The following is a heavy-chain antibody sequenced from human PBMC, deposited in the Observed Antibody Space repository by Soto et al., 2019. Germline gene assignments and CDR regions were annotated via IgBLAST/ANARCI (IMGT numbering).Heavy chain of an antibody. D-gene: IGHD6-19*01. CDR3: AKEEQWLVLGGMDV. V-gene: IGHV3-23*01. Sequence: VSLRLSCAASGFTFSSYAMSWVRQAPGKGLEWVSSISGSGGSTYYADSVKGRFTISRDNSKNTLYLQMNSLRAEDTAVYYCAKEEQWLVLGGMDVWGQGTTVTVSS. CDR2: ISGSGGST. J-gene: IGHJ6*02. CDR1: GFTFSSYA.